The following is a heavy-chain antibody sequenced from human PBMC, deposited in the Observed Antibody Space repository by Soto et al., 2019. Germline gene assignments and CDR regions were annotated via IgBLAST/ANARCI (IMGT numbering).Heavy chain of an antibody. Sequence: PGGSLRLSCAASGFTFDDYAMHWVRQAPGKGLEWVSYITWNSAYIGYADSMKGPFTISRDNSKNTLYLQMNTLRPEDTAVYYCARGADWFDSWGQGTLVTVSS. V-gene: IGHV3-9*01. CDR2: ITWNSAYI. CDR1: GFTFDDYA. CDR3: ARGADWFDS. J-gene: IGHJ5*01.